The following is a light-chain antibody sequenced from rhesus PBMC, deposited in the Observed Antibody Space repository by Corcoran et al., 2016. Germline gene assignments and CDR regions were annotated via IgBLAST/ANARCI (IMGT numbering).Light chain of an antibody. Sequence: DIQMSQSPSSLSASVGDRVTITCRASQGISSYLNWYQQKPGKAPNLLIYYAKSLASGVPSMVSGSGSGTDYTLTIRSLQPEDFATYYCQPGYSTPLAFGGGTKVEIK. J-gene: IGKJ4*01. CDR3: QPGYSTPLA. V-gene: IGKV1-32*03. CDR1: QGISSY. CDR2: YAK.